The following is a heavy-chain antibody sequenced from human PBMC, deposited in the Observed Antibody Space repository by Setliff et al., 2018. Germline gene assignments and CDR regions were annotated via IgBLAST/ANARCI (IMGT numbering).Heavy chain of an antibody. V-gene: IGHV4-39*01. J-gene: IGHJ6*03. CDR1: GGSFSTSSDY. CDR2: INYSGRN. CDR3: ARQKYWSGYYGEGYYYYMDV. Sequence: ETLSLTCNVSGGSFSTSSDYWGWIRQPPGKGLEWIGSINYSGRNYYNPSLKSRVTIFADTSKNQFSLLLNSVTAADTALYYCARQKYWSGYYGEGYYYYMDVWGKGTTVTVSS. D-gene: IGHD3-3*01.